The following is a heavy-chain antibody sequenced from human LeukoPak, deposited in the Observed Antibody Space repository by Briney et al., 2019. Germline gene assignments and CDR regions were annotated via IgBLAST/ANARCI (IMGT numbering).Heavy chain of an antibody. CDR3: ARVYSSSSVGPEHDAFDI. D-gene: IGHD6-6*01. Sequence: ASVKVSCKASGYTFTGYYMHWVRQAPGQGLEWMGWINPNSGGTNYAQKFQGRVTMTRDTSISTAYMELRSLRSDDTAVYYCARVYSSSSVGPEHDAFDIWGQGTMVTVSS. V-gene: IGHV1-2*02. CDR1: GYTFTGYY. J-gene: IGHJ3*02. CDR2: INPNSGGT.